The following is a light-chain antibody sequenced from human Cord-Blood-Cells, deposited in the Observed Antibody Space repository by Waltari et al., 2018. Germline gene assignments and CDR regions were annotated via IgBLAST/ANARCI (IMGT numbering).Light chain of an antibody. CDR2: AAS. V-gene: IGKV1-39*01. Sequence: DIQMTQSPSSLSASVGDRVTITCRASQSISSYLNWYQQKPGKAPKLLIYAASSLQSGVPSRSSGSGSGTDVTLTISSLQPEYFATYYCQQSYSTPYTFGQGTTLEIK. CDR3: QQSYSTPYT. CDR1: QSISSY. J-gene: IGKJ2*01.